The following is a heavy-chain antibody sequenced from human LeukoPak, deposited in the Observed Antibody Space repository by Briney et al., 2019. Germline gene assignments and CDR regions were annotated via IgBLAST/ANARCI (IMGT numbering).Heavy chain of an antibody. Sequence: NPSETLSLTCAVYGGSFSGYYWTWIRQPPGKDLEWVGSIYKSGSTYYKPSLKSRVAMSIDTSKNQFSLKLSSVTAADTAVYYCARSWGIAAAGVIDSWGQGTLVTISS. CDR3: ARSWGIAAAGVIDS. V-gene: IGHV4-34*10. J-gene: IGHJ4*02. D-gene: IGHD6-13*01. CDR2: IYKSGST. CDR1: GGSFSGYY.